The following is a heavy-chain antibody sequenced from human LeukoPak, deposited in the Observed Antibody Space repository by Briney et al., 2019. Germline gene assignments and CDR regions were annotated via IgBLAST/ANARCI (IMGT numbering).Heavy chain of an antibody. Sequence: GESLKISCKGSGYSFTSYWIGWVRQMAGKGLEWMGIIYPGNSDTRYSPSFQGQVTISADKSISTAYLQWSSLKASDTAMYYCARLGRDYYYSSGYHLDYWGQGTLVTVSS. CDR1: GYSFTSYW. D-gene: IGHD3-22*01. V-gene: IGHV5-51*01. CDR2: IYPGNSDT. CDR3: ARLGRDYYYSSGYHLDY. J-gene: IGHJ4*02.